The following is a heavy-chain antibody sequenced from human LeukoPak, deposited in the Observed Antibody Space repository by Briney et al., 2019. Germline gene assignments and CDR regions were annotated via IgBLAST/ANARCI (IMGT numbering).Heavy chain of an antibody. J-gene: IGHJ4*02. CDR2: ITSNGGST. D-gene: IGHD2-2*01. V-gene: IGHV3-64D*06. CDR1: GFTFSSYA. Sequence: PGGSLRLSCSASGFTFSSYAMHWVRQAPGKGLEYVSAITSNGGSTYYADSVKGRFTISRDNSRNTLYLRMSSLRAEDTAVYYCVKGRCSSTSCYGGDYWGQGTLVTVSS. CDR3: VKGRCSSTSCYGGDY.